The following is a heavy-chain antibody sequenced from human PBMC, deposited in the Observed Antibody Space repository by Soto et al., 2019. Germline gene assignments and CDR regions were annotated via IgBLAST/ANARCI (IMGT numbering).Heavy chain of an antibody. D-gene: IGHD3-16*02. CDR2: ISYDGSNK. Sequence: QVQLVESGGGVVQPGRSLRLSCAASGFTFSSYGMHWVRQAPGKGLEWVAVISYDGSNKYYADSVKGRFTISRDNSKNTLYLQMNSLRADDTAVYYCAKDAYDYVWGSYRCDYCGQGTLVTVSS. CDR1: GFTFSSYG. J-gene: IGHJ4*02. V-gene: IGHV3-30*18. CDR3: AKDAYDYVWGSYRCDY.